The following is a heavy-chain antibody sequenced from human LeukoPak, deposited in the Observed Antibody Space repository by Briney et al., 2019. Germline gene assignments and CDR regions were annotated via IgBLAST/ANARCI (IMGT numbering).Heavy chain of an antibody. D-gene: IGHD3-3*01. J-gene: IGHJ4*02. CDR3: ARDLYYDFWFTLSL. CDR2: INPNSGGT. CDR1: GYTFTGYY. Sequence: ASVKVSCKASGYTFTGYYMHWVRQAPGQGLEWMGWINPNSGGTNYAQKFQGRVTMTRDTSISTAYMELSRLRSDDTAVYYCARDLYYDFWFTLSLWGQGTLVTVSS. V-gene: IGHV1-2*02.